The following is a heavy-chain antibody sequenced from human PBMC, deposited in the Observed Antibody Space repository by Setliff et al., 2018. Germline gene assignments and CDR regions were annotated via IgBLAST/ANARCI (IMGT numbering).Heavy chain of an antibody. CDR3: ARASSGWYSAYYYYMDV. Sequence: SETLSLTCTVSGGSVNSGYDNWNWLRQPAGKGLEWIGHINRRGSTNFSPSLKSRVTISLDTSKNQFSLNLTSVTAADTAVYYSARASSGWYSAYYYYMDVWGKGTTVTVSS. CDR1: GGSVNSGYDN. D-gene: IGHD6-19*01. V-gene: IGHV4-61*09. CDR2: INRRGST. J-gene: IGHJ6*03.